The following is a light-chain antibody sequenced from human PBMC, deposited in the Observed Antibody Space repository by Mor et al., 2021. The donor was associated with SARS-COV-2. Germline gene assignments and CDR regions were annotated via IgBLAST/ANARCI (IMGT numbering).Light chain of an antibody. V-gene: IGLV2-11*01. Sequence: KLMIYDVTKRPSGVPDRFSGSKSGNTASLTISGLQAEDGADYYCCSYAGSPYVFGTGTKVTVL. J-gene: IGLJ1*01. CDR2: DVT. CDR3: CSYAGSPYV.